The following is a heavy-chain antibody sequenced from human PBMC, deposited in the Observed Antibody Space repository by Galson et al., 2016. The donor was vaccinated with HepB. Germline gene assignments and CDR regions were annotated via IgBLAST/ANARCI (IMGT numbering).Heavy chain of an antibody. D-gene: IGHD5/OR15-5a*01. V-gene: IGHV4-59*01. J-gene: IGHJ4*02. CDR3: ARIKRPASGVYAFDS. CDR1: DDSIINYY. Sequence: TLSLTCSVSDDSIINYYWSWIRQPPGKTLEWIGYVYHSGTTNYNPSLKSRLTVSVDTSKNQFSLTLTSVTAADTAVYFCARIKRPASGVYAFDSWGQGTLVTVSS. CDR2: VYHSGTT.